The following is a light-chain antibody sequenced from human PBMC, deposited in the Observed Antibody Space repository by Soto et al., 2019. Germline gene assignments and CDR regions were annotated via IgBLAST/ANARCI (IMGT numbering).Light chain of an antibody. Sequence: EIVLTQSPATLSLSPGERATLSCRASQSVSSYLAWYQQKPGQAPRLLIYDASNRATGIPARFSGSGSGTDFTLTISSLEPEDCAIYYCQQRSNLPPVTFGGGTKVEIK. CDR2: DAS. J-gene: IGKJ4*01. CDR3: QQRSNLPPVT. V-gene: IGKV3-11*01. CDR1: QSVSSY.